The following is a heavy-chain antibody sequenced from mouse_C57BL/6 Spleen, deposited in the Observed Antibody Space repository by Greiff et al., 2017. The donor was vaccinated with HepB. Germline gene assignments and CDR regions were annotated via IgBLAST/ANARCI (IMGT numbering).Heavy chain of an antibody. CDR1: GFSLTSYG. V-gene: IGHV2-2*01. D-gene: IGHD2-1*01. Sequence: VQLQQSGPGLVQPSQSLSITCTVSGFSLTSYGVHWVRQSPGKGLEWLGVIWSGGSTDYNAAFISRLSISKDNSKSQVFFKMNSLQADDTAIYYCARKGKWYPFAYWGQGTLVTVSA. J-gene: IGHJ3*01. CDR2: IWSGGST. CDR3: ARKGKWYPFAY.